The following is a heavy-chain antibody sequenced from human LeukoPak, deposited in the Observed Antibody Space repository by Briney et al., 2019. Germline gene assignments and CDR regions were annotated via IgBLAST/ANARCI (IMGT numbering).Heavy chain of an antibody. CDR2: IYHSWLT. CDR3: ARDQRCSRFDGGCDQWFFDL. CDR1: GGSISGYY. Sequence: SETLSLTCTVFGGSISGYYWSWLRQSAEKGLEWIGYIYHSWLTHYNPSLRSRVTISGDLSRTQFSLKLTSATAADTAIYYCARDQRCSRFDGGCDQWFFDLRGRGTLVTVSS. D-gene: IGHD3-10*02. V-gene: IGHV4-59*01. J-gene: IGHJ2*01.